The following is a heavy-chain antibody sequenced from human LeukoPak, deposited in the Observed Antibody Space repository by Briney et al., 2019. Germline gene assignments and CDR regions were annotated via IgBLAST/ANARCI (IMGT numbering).Heavy chain of an antibody. CDR1: GFTFTDYW. J-gene: IGHJ4*02. CDR3: ARRSPSYYFDY. CDR2: IRQDGSEK. V-gene: IGHV3-7*01. Sequence: GGSLRLSCEVSGFTFTDYWMNWVRQAPGKGPEWVASIRQDGSEKTYVDSVKGRFTISRDNTKNSLSLQLNGLRAEDTAVYYCARRSPSYYFDYWGQGTLVTVSS.